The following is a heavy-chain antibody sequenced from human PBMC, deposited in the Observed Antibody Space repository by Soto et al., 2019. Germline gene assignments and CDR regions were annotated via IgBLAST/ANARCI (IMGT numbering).Heavy chain of an antibody. V-gene: IGHV1-18*01. CDR2: VSAYNGNT. J-gene: IGHJ4*02. D-gene: IGHD3-22*01. CDR3: ARDSDYYDSSGYTIFDY. CDR1: GYTFTSYG. Sequence: ASVKVSCKASGYTFTSYGISWVRQAPGQGLEWMGWVSAYNGNTNYAQKLQGRVTMTTDTSTSTAYMELRSLRSDDTAVYYCARDSDYYDSSGYTIFDYWGQGTLVTVSS.